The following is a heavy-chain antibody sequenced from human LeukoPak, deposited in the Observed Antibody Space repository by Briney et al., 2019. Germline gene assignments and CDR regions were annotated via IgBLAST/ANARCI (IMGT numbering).Heavy chain of an antibody. J-gene: IGHJ4*02. CDR2: IYYSGNT. CDR1: GGSISSGGYY. Sequence: SETLSLTCTVSGGSISSGGYYWNWIRQHPGKGLEWIGYIYYSGNTYYNPSLKSRVTISVDTSKNQFSLNLSSVTAADTAVYYCARLTRKTTVVPPDFDYWGQGILVTVSS. CDR3: ARLTRKTTVVPPDFDY. V-gene: IGHV4-31*03. D-gene: IGHD4-23*01.